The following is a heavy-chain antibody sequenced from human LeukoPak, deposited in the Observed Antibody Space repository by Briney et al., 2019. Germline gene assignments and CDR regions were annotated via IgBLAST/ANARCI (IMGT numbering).Heavy chain of an antibody. J-gene: IGHJ4*02. CDR2: IRYDGSNR. V-gene: IGHV3-30*02. CDR3: AKGGYSYDSSGHNYFDY. D-gene: IGHD3-22*01. Sequence: GGSLRLSCAASGFTFTSYGMHWVRQAPGKGLEWVAFIRYDGSNRNYADSVKGRFTISRDNSRNTLYLQMNSLRAEDTAVYYCAKGGYSYDSSGHNYFDYWGQGTLVTVSS. CDR1: GFTFTSYG.